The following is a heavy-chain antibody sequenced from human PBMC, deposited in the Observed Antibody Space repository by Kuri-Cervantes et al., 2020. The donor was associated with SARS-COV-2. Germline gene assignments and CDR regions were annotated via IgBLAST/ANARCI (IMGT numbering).Heavy chain of an antibody. D-gene: IGHD3-16*01. CDR1: GFTFSSYA. V-gene: IGHV3-30-3*01. J-gene: IGHJ4*02. CDR2: ISYDGSNK. CDR3: ARDPGGTS. Sequence: LSLTCAAPGFTFSSYAMHWVRQAPGKGLEWVAVISYDGSNKYYADSVKGRFTISRDNSKNTLYLQMNSLRAEDTAVYYCARDPGGTSWGQGTLVTVSS.